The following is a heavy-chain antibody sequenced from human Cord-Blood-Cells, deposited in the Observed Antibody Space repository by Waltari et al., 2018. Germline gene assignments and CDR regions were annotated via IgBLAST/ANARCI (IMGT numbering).Heavy chain of an antibody. Sequence: EVQLVESGGGLVQPGGSLRPSCAASGFTFRRYGMRWVRQAPGKGLGWVANIKQDGSEKYYVDSVKGRFTISRDNAKNSLYLQMNSLRAEDTAVYYCARDGRSGSYSDYWGQGTLVTVSS. CDR2: IKQDGSEK. D-gene: IGHD1-26*01. CDR1: GFTFRRYG. V-gene: IGHV3-7*01. J-gene: IGHJ4*02. CDR3: ARDGRSGSYSDY.